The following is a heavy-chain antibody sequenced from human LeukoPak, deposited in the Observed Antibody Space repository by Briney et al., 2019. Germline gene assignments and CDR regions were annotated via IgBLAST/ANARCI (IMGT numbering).Heavy chain of an antibody. V-gene: IGHV3-74*01. CDR3: ARDWLLPFDF. CDR1: GFTFSSYW. J-gene: IGHJ4*02. D-gene: IGHD2-15*01. CDR2: INSDGTTS. Sequence: PGGSLRLSCAASGFTFSSYWMHWVRQVPGKGLEWVAHINSDGTTSSYANSVKGRFTISRDNPRDTVYLEMNNLRAEDTATYFCARDWLLPFDFWGQGTLVIVSS.